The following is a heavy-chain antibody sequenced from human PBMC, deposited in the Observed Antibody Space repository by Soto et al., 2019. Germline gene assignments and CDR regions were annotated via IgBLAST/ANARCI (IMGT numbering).Heavy chain of an antibody. Sequence: SVKVSCKASGGTFSSYAISWVRQAPGQGLEWMGGIIPIFGTANYVQKFQGRVTITADTSTNTAYMELYSLRSEDTAMYYCAREKDYGDYFYAFDTWGQGTMVTVSS. CDR3: AREKDYGDYFYAFDT. V-gene: IGHV1-69*06. CDR1: GGTFSSYA. J-gene: IGHJ3*02. D-gene: IGHD4-17*01. CDR2: IIPIFGTA.